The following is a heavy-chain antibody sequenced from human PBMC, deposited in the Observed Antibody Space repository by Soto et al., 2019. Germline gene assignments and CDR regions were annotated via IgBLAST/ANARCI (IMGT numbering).Heavy chain of an antibody. V-gene: IGHV1-3*01. CDR3: VRRHVSATGIDWFDP. CDR1: GYTFTSYD. CDR2: INAANGDT. D-gene: IGHD6-13*01. J-gene: IGHJ5*02. Sequence: ASVKVSCKASGYTFTSYDIHWVRQAPGQRLEWMGWINAANGDTKYSPKFQGRVTITRDTSASTAYMELSSLRSEDTAVYYCVRRHVSATGIDWFDPWGQGTLVTVFS.